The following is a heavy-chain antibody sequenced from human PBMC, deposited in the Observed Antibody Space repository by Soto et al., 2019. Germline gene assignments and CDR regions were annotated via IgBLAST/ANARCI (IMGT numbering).Heavy chain of an antibody. V-gene: IGHV1-18*01. J-gene: IGHJ4*02. D-gene: IGHD3-22*01. CDR3: ARDLGGAYYDSSGYYSD. CDR1: GYTFTSYG. Sequence: QVQLVQSGAEVKKPGASVKVSCKASGYTFTSYGISWVRQAPGQGLEWMGWISAYNGNTNYAQKLQGRVTMTTDTSTSTAYMVLRSLRSDDTAVYYCARDLGGAYYDSSGYYSDWGQGTLVTVSS. CDR2: ISAYNGNT.